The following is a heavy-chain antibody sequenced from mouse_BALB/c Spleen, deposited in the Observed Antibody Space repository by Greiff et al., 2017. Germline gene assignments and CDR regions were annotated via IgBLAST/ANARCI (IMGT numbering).Heavy chain of an antibody. J-gene: IGHJ4*01. D-gene: IGHD1-1*01. CDR1: GFTFSSYG. CDR3: ARDRGYYGSRGYAMDY. CDR2: INSNGGST. Sequence: EVQLVESGGGLVQPGGSLKLSCAASGFTFSSYGMSWVRETPDKRLELVATINSNGGSTYYPDSVKGRFTISRDNAKNTLYLQMSSLKSEDTAMYYCARDRGYYGSRGYAMDYWGQGTSVTVSS. V-gene: IGHV5-6-3*01.